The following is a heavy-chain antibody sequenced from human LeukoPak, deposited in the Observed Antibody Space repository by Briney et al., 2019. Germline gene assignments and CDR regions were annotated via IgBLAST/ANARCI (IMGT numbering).Heavy chain of an antibody. CDR1: GGSISSYY. V-gene: IGHV4-59*01. D-gene: IGHD2-21*01. J-gene: IGHJ2*01. Sequence: PSETLSLTCTVYGGSISSYYWSWIRQPPGKGLEWIGYIYYSGSTNYNPSLKSRVTISVDTSKNQFSLKLSSVTAADTAVYYCARVFPVYFDLWGRGTLVTVSS. CDR2: IYYSGST. CDR3: ARVFPVYFDL.